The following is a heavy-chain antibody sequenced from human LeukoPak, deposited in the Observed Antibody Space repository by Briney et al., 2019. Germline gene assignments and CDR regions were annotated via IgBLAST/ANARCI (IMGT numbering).Heavy chain of an antibody. Sequence: SETLSLTCTVSGGSISSYYWSWIRQPPGKGLEWIGYIYHSGSTNYNPSLKSRVTISVDTPKNQFSLKLSSVTATDTAMYYCASMYYDFWSGSWADAFDIWGQGTMVTVSS. V-gene: IGHV4-59*08. J-gene: IGHJ3*02. CDR1: GGSISSYY. D-gene: IGHD3-3*01. CDR3: ASMYYDFWSGSWADAFDI. CDR2: IYHSGST.